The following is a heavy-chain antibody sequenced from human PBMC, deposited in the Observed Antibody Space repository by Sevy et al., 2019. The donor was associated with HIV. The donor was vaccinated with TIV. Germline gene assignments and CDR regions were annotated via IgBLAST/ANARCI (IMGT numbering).Heavy chain of an antibody. J-gene: IGHJ6*02. CDR1: GGSIGNLY. D-gene: IGHD2-15*01. Sequence: SETLSITCTVSGGSIGNLYWSWIRQPPGKGLEWIGYFYYNGRTNYNPSLKSRVTISVDTSKNQFSLKLSSVTAADAAVYYCANCSPDYYYAMDVWGQGTTVTVSS. CDR3: ANCSPDYYYAMDV. V-gene: IGHV4-59*11. CDR2: FYYNGRT.